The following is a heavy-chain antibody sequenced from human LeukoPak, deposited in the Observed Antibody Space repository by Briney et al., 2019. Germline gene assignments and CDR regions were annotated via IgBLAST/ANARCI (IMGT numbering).Heavy chain of an antibody. CDR1: GGSISSGVYY. V-gene: IGHV4-31*03. D-gene: IGHD3-22*01. CDR2: IYHSGTT. CDR3: ARGSDSSGFYAEYYFDS. J-gene: IGHJ4*02. Sequence: SETLSLTCNVSGGSISSGVYYWSWIRHHPAKGLEWIGYIYHSGTTFYNSVHKSRVTISVDTSKNQFSLKLSSVTAADTAVYYCARGSDSSGFYAEYYFDSWGQGILVTVSS.